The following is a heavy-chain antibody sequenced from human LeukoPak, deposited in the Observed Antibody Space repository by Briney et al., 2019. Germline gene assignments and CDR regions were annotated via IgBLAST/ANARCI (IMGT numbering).Heavy chain of an antibody. Sequence: PSETLSLTCTVSGGSITSGGYYWSWIRQYPGKGLEWIGYIFYTGATHYNPSLKSRVFISMDMSKNQFSPKLSSVTAADTAVYYCASSRSAYDFLTGYSSDTNWFDPWGQGTLVTVSS. J-gene: IGHJ5*02. D-gene: IGHD3-9*01. CDR3: ASSRSAYDFLTGYSSDTNWFDP. V-gene: IGHV4-31*03. CDR2: IFYTGAT. CDR1: GGSITSGGYY.